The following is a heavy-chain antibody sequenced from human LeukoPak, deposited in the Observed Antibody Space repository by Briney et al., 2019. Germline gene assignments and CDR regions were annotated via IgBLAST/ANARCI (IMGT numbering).Heavy chain of an antibody. V-gene: IGHV3-23*01. D-gene: IGHD4-17*01. CDR1: GFTFSSYA. Sequence: GGSLRLSCAASGFTFSSYAMSWVCQAPGKGLEWVSAISGSGGSTYYADSVKGRFTISRDNSKNTLYLQMNSLRAEDTAVYYCAKDLSPGDYTADYYYGMDVWGQGTTVTVSS. J-gene: IGHJ6*02. CDR2: ISGSGGST. CDR3: AKDLSPGDYTADYYYGMDV.